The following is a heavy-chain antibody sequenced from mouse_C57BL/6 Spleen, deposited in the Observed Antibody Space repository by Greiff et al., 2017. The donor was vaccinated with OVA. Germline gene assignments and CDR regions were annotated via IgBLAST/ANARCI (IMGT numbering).Heavy chain of an antibody. CDR1: GYTFTSYW. J-gene: IGHJ1*03. CDR3: ARGGYVDV. CDR2: IDPSDSET. V-gene: IGHV1-52*01. Sequence: QVQLQQPGAELVRPGSSVKLSCKASGYTFTSYWMHWVKQRPIQGLEWIGNIDPSDSETNYNQKFKDKATLTVDTSSSTAYMQLSSLTSEDSAVYYCARGGYVDVWGTGTTVTVSS.